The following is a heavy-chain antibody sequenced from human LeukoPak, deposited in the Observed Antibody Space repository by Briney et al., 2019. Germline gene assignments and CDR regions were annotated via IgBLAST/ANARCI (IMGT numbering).Heavy chain of an antibody. CDR2: ISSSSGTI. Sequence: GGSLRLSCAASGSTFSSDPMNWVRQAPGKGLEWVSFISSSSGTIYYADSVKGRFTTSRDNAKNSLYLQMNSLRDEDTAVYYCARENYDILTYFGTGMDVWGQGTTVTVSS. CDR1: GSTFSSDP. J-gene: IGHJ6*02. CDR3: ARENYDILTYFGTGMDV. D-gene: IGHD3-9*01. V-gene: IGHV3-48*02.